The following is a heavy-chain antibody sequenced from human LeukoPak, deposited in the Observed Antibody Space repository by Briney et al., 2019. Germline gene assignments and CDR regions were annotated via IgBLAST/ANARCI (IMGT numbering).Heavy chain of an antibody. J-gene: IGHJ6*04. CDR1: GFTIGTAW. CDR3: IAHFPYFYGFDV. D-gene: IGHD3-3*02. CDR2: IKSEGEGATT. Sequence: GESLRLSCVSSGFTIGTAWMSWVRQAPGKGLEWLGHIKSEGEGATTDYAAPAKGRFAISRDDSKNMIYLQMSSLKIDDTAIYYCIAHFPYFYGFDVWGKGTTVTVSS. V-gene: IGHV3-15*01.